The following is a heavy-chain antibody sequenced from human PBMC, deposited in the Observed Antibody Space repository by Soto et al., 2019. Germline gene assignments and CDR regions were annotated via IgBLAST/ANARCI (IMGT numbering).Heavy chain of an antibody. D-gene: IGHD1-26*01. CDR3: AREDGGTPLDY. CDR1: GFMISGYV. V-gene: IGHV3-23*01. CDR2: ITGSGADT. Sequence: LGSGGGPVQPGGSLSLSCEAFGFMISGYVMNWDRQAPGKGLEWVAAITGSGADTDYADSVKGRFIISRDNSRNTVSLQMNSLRVEDTAVYYCAREDGGTPLDYWGQGTLVTVSS. J-gene: IGHJ4*02.